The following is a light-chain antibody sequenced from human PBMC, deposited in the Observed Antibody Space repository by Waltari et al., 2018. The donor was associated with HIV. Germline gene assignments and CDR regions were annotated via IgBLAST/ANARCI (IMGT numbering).Light chain of an antibody. CDR1: SRYFATF. J-gene: IGLJ1*01. Sequence: QSALTQPPSVSGSPVQSLTISCPRPSRYFATFFSWYQPPPGKAPQVIIYNVNNRPSGVPDRFSGSKSGNTAFLTISGLQADDEAEYHCCSHAGNFIFAFGTGTKVTVL. CDR2: NVN. V-gene: IGLV2-11*01. CDR3: CSHAGNFIFA.